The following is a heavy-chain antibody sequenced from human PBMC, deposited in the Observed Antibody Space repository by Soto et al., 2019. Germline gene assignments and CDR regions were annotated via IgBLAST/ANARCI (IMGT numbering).Heavy chain of an antibody. CDR3: ARAYGTSWYAN. V-gene: IGHV1-3*01. CDR2: ISSGNGDI. D-gene: IGHD2-2*01. Sequence: ASVKVSCTASGYIFTTYALHWLRQAPGQRLECMGWISSGNGDIKYSEKFQGRVTITRDTSASTASMELSSLRSEDTAVYYCARAYGTSWYANWGQGTLVTVSS. J-gene: IGHJ4*02. CDR1: GYIFTTYA.